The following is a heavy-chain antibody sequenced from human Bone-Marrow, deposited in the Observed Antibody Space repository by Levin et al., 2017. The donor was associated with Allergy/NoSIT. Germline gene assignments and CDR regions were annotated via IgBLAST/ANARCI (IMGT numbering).Heavy chain of an antibody. D-gene: IGHD6-19*01. CDR3: ARDNIAVAGAIDY. V-gene: IGHV4-61*01. J-gene: IGHJ4*02. CDR1: GGSVSSGSYY. CDR2: IYYSGST. Sequence: SQTLSLTCTVSGGSVSSGSYYWSWIRQPLGKGLEWIGYIYYSGSTNYNPSLKSRVTISVDTSKNQFSLKLSSVTAADTAVYYCARDNIAVAGAIDYWGQGTLVTVSS.